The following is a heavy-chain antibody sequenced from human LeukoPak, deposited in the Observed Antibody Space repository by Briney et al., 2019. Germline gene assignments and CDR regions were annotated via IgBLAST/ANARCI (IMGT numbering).Heavy chain of an antibody. D-gene: IGHD5-18*01. J-gene: IGHJ4*02. CDR2: INSDGSST. CDR1: GFTFSSYW. CDR3: ASLSGYSYGVDY. V-gene: IGHV3-74*01. Sequence: GGPLRLSCAASGFTFSSYWMHWVRQAPGKGLVWVSRINSDGSSTSYADSVKGRFTISRDNAKNTLYLQMNSLRAEDTAVYYCASLSGYSYGVDYWGQGTLVTVSS.